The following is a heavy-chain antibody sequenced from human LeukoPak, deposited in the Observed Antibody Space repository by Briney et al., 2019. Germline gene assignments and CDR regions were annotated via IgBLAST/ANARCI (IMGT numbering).Heavy chain of an antibody. V-gene: IGHV1-2*02. CDR3: ARDRGSSWYVDY. Sequence: ASLKVSSKASGYTFTGYYMHWVRHAPVQRLEWMGWSNPNSGVTNYAQKFQGRVTMTGDPYISTAYMELSRLRSDDTAVYYCARDRGSSWYVDYWGQGGLVTVSS. CDR1: GYTFTGYY. J-gene: IGHJ4*02. D-gene: IGHD6-13*01. CDR2: SNPNSGVT.